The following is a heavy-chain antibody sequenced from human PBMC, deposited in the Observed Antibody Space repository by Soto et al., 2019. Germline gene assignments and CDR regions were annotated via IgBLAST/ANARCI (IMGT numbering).Heavy chain of an antibody. J-gene: IGHJ4*02. Sequence: RESLRLSWAASGFTLISYDMHVVLQAPGKKLEWVAVISYDGSNKYYADSVKGRFTISRDNSKNTLYLQMNSLRAEDTAVYYCAILTCLWFGELCVAYWGQGTFVIVSS. V-gene: IGHV3-30*03. CDR3: AILTCLWFGELCVAY. CDR1: GFTLISYD. D-gene: IGHD3-10*01. CDR2: ISYDGSNK.